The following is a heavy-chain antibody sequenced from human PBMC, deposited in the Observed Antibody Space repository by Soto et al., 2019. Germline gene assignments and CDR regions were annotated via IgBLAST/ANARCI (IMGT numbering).Heavy chain of an antibody. CDR1: GFTFSSYG. CDR2: FRTSGDGGTT. CDR3: AKKVNSGPGSQYFDY. Sequence: GGSLRLSCAASGFTFSSYGMTWVRQVPGKGLEWVSGFRTSGDGGTTYYADSVKGRFTISRDNSKNMLFLQMNSLRAEDTAIYYCAKKVNSGPGSQYFDYWGQGTLVTVSS. V-gene: IGHV3-23*01. D-gene: IGHD3-10*01. J-gene: IGHJ4*02.